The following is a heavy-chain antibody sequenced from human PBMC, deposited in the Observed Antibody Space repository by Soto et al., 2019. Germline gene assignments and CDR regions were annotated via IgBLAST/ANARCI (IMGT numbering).Heavy chain of an antibody. J-gene: IGHJ4*02. V-gene: IGHV4-30-2*01. D-gene: IGHD3-10*01. CDR3: ARSLGH. CDR2: IYHSGST. Sequence: QLQLQESGSGLVKPSQTLSLTCAVSGGSMSSGGYFWSWLRQPPGKGLEWIGYIYHSGSTYYNPSLKRRVTISVDRPKNQFSLKLSSAAAADTAVYYGARSLGHWGQGTLVTVSS. CDR1: GGSMSSGGYF.